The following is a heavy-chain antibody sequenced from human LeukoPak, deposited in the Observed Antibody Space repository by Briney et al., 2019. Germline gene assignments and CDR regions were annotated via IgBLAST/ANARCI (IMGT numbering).Heavy chain of an antibody. CDR1: GGSISSGDYY. Sequence: PSQTLSLTCTVSGGSISSGDYYWTWSRQPPGKGLEWIGYIFYSGSTYYNPSLKSRVTISVDTSKNQFSLKLSSVTAADTAVYYCAIQPGIAAAGWLDYWGQGTLVTVSS. CDR3: AIQPGIAAAGWLDY. J-gene: IGHJ4*02. D-gene: IGHD6-13*01. CDR2: IFYSGST. V-gene: IGHV4-30-4*08.